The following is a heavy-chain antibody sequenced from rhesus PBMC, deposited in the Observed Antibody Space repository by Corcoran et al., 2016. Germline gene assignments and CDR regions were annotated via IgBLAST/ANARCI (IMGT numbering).Heavy chain of an antibody. V-gene: IGHV4S11*01. CDR2: IYGGGVST. D-gene: IGHD6-25*01. CDR3: ARGSIAAAYFDY. J-gene: IGHJ4*01. Sequence: QVQLQESGPGVVKPSETLSLTCGVSGGSIRSYLWDCIRQPPGKGLEWIGQIYGGGVSTSYNPSLKSRVTLSVDTSKNQFSLKLSSVTAADTAVYYCARGSIAAAYFDYWGQGVLVTVSS. CDR1: GGSIRSYL.